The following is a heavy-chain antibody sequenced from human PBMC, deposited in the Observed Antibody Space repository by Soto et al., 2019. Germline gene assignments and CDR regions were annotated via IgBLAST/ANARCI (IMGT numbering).Heavy chain of an antibody. J-gene: IGHJ4*02. Sequence: EVQLLESGGGLVQPGGSLRLSCAASGFTFSSYAMSWVRQAPGKGLEWVSGISDSGGSTYYADSVMGRFTISRDNSKNTLYLQMNSLRAEDTAVYYCAKRLRRGGGYFDYWGQGTVVTVSS. CDR1: GFTFSSYA. CDR2: ISDSGGST. D-gene: IGHD6-25*01. CDR3: AKRLRRGGGYFDY. V-gene: IGHV3-23*01.